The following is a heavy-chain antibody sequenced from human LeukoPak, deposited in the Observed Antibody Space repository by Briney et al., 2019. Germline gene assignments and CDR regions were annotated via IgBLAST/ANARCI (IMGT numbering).Heavy chain of an antibody. V-gene: IGHV4-39*07. CDR3: ATEILDAFDI. Sequence: PSETLSLTCTVSGGSISSSSYYWGWIRQPPGKGLEWIGEINHSGSTNYNPSLKSRVTISVDTSKNQFSLKLSSVTAADTAVYYCATEILDAFDIWGQGTMVTVSS. J-gene: IGHJ3*02. CDR2: INHSGST. CDR1: GGSISSSSYY.